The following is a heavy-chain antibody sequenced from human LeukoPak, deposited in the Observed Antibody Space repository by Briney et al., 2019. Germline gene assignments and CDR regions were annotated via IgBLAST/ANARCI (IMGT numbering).Heavy chain of an antibody. J-gene: IGHJ4*02. V-gene: IGHV3-30*18. Sequence: PGGSLRLSCVASGFTFSSYGMHWVRQAPGKGLEWVAVISYDGSNKYYADSVKGRFTISRDNSKNTLYLQMNSLRAEDTAVYYCAKNYYGSGSPYAPFDYWGQGTLVTVSS. CDR1: GFTFSSYG. D-gene: IGHD3-10*01. CDR3: AKNYYGSGSPYAPFDY. CDR2: ISYDGSNK.